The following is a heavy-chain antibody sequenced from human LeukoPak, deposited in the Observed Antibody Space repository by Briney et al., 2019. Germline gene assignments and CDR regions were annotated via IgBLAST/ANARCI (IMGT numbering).Heavy chain of an antibody. Sequence: GGSLSLSCAASGFTFSSYWRHWVRQAPGKGLVLVSLINSDGSSTCYADSVKGRFTISRDKAKNTLYLQMNSVRAEDTAVYYCARERQWRDSGTCWFDRWGQGTLVTVSS. D-gene: IGHD6-19*01. CDR3: ARERQWRDSGTCWFDR. J-gene: IGHJ5*02. V-gene: IGHV3-74*01. CDR1: GFTFSSYW. CDR2: INSDGSST.